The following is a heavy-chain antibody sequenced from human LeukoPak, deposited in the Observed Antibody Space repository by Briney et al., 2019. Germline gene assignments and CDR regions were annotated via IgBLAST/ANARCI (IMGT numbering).Heavy chain of an antibody. Sequence: PGGSLRLSCAASGFTFSSYSMNWVRQAPGKGLEWVSSISSSSSYIYYADSVKGRFTISRDNAKNSLYLQMNSLRAEDTAVYYCARGGYFDWSTPSPFDYWGQGTLVTVSS. V-gene: IGHV3-21*01. CDR3: ARGGYFDWSTPSPFDY. J-gene: IGHJ4*02. CDR1: GFTFSSYS. D-gene: IGHD3-9*01. CDR2: ISSSSSYI.